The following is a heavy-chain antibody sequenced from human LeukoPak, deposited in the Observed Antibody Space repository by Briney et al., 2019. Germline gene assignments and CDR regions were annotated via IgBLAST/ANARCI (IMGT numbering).Heavy chain of an antibody. J-gene: IGHJ4*02. V-gene: IGHV4-59*11. CDR3: ARFNSGCSEASCYVHY. Sequence: SETLSLTCTVSGGSMNNHYWTWIRQPPGKGLELIGHIYSSGTTAYTPSLKSRVSMSIAKSRNQFSLNVFYVTAADSAVYYCARFNSGCSEASCYVHYWGQGTLVTVSS. CDR2: IYSSGTT. CDR1: GGSMNNHY. D-gene: IGHD2-2*01.